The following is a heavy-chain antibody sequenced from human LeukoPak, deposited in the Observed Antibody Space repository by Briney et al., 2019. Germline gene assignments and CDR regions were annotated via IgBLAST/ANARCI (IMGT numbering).Heavy chain of an antibody. CDR2: ISSSSSYI. Sequence: GGSLRLSCAASGFTFSSYSMNWVRQAPGKGLEWVSSISSSSSYIYYADSVKGRFTISRDNAKNSLYLQMNSLRAEDTAVYYCARGRSYDSSGFDYWGQGTLVTVSS. CDR1: GFTFSSYS. D-gene: IGHD3-22*01. J-gene: IGHJ4*02. CDR3: ARGRSYDSSGFDY. V-gene: IGHV3-21*01.